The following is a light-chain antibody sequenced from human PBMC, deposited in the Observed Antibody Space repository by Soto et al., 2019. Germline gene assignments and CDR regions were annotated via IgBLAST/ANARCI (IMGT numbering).Light chain of an antibody. CDR1: NIGSKS. CDR3: QVWDSSSDRDVV. CDR2: YDS. V-gene: IGLV3-21*04. J-gene: IGLJ2*01. Sequence: YELTQPPSVSVAPGKTARITCGGNNIGSKSVHWYQQKPGQAPVLVIYYDSDRPSGIPERFSGSNSGNTATLTISRVEAGDEADYYCQVWDSSSDRDVVFGGGTKVTVL.